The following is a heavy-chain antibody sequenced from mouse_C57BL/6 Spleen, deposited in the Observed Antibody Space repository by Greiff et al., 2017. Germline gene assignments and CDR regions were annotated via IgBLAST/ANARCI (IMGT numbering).Heavy chain of an antibody. Sequence: VKLMESGPELVKPGASVKISCKASGYAFSSSWMNWVKQRPGKGLEWIGRIYPGDGDTNSNGTFKGKATLTADKSSSTAYMQLGSLTSEDAAVYFCARDGYDGAMDYWGQGTSVTVSS. J-gene: IGHJ4*01. CDR2: IYPGDGDT. D-gene: IGHD2-2*01. CDR1: GYAFSSSW. V-gene: IGHV1-82*01. CDR3: ARDGYDGAMDY.